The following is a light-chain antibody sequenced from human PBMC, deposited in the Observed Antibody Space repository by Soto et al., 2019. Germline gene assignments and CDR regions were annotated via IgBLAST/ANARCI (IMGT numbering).Light chain of an antibody. CDR3: QEHYSGPPVA. CDR1: QGIDRS. CDR2: SAS. Sequence: DIQMTQSPSSLSASVGNRITITCRARQGIDRSFAWYQQKPGKVSNVLIYSASPLQSGIPSRFSCSGSGTYFTLTIASLQPEDVATDYCQEHYSGPPVAFGPGTKVDV. V-gene: IGKV1-27*01. J-gene: IGKJ3*01.